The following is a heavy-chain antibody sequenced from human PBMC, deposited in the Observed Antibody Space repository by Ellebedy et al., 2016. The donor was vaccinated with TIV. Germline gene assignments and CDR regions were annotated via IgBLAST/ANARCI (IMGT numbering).Heavy chain of an antibody. CDR2: INHSGST. CDR3: ARGPYGGYPGYYSYYYMDV. V-gene: IGHV4-34*01. J-gene: IGHJ6*03. CDR1: GGSITSYL. Sequence: SETLSLTCTVSGGSITSYLWSWIRQPPGKGLEWIGEINHSGSTNYNPSLKSRVTISVDTSKNQFSLRLSSVTAADTAVFYCARGPYGGYPGYYSYYYMDVWGKGTTVTVSS. D-gene: IGHD4-23*01.